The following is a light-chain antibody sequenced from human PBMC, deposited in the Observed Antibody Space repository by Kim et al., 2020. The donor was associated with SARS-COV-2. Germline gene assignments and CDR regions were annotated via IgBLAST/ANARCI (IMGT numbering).Light chain of an antibody. J-gene: IGLJ3*02. V-gene: IGLV1-51*01. Sequence: RQKITISCSGSSPNNGNNSVSWTQQLPGTAPKLLIYDNNKRPSGIPDRFSGSKSGTSATLGITGLQTGDEADYYCGTWDSSLWVFGGGTQLTVL. CDR2: DNN. CDR3: GTWDSSLWV. CDR1: SPNNGNNS.